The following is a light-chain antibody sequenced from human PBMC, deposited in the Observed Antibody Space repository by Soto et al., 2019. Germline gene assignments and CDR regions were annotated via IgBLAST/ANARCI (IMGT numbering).Light chain of an antibody. V-gene: IGKV1-33*01. CDR2: DGS. CDR1: QDTRNY. Sequence: DIQVTQSPTSLSASVGDRVTITCRATQDTRNYLNWYQVKPGKAPKLLIYDGSNLEIGVPPRFGGSASGTDFTFTISDLQPEDVATYYCQQYESLPYTFGQGTKVDIK. CDR3: QQYESLPYT. J-gene: IGKJ2*01.